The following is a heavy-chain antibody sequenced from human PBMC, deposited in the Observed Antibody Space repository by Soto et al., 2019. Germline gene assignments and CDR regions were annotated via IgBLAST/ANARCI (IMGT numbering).Heavy chain of an antibody. Sequence: QVQLVESGGGVVQPGRSLRLSCAASGFTFSSYGMHWVRQAPGKGLEWVAVIWYDGSNKYYADSVKGRFTISRDNSKNTLYLQMNSLRAEDTAVYYCARDSSGKQVWFGESSAMDVWGQGTTVTVSS. D-gene: IGHD3-10*01. CDR3: ARDSSGKQVWFGESSAMDV. CDR2: IWYDGSNK. J-gene: IGHJ6*02. V-gene: IGHV3-33*01. CDR1: GFTFSSYG.